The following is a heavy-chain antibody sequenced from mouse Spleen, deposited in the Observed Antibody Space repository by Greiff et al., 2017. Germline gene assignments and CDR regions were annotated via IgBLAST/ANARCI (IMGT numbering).Heavy chain of an antibody. CDR1: GYTFTSYT. CDR2: INPSSGYT. V-gene: IGHV1-4*01. Sequence: VQRVESGAELARPGASVKMSCKASGYTFTSYTMHWVKQRHGQGLEWIGYINPSSGYTKYNQKFKDKATLTADKSSSTAYMQLSSLTSEDSAVYYCAREGGIYDGYYGDAMDYWGQGTSVTVSS. J-gene: IGHJ4*01. D-gene: IGHD2-3*01. CDR3: AREGGIYDGYYGDAMDY.